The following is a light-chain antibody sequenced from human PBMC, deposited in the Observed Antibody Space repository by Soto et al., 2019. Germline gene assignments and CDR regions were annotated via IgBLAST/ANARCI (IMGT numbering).Light chain of an antibody. CDR3: QQYGSSLPYT. CDR1: QSVSSSY. CDR2: GAS. V-gene: IGKV3-20*01. Sequence: ENVLTQSPGTLSLSPGERVTLYCRASQSVSSSYLAWYQQKPGQAPRLLIYGASSRATGIPDRFSGSGSGTDFTLTISRLEPEDFAVYYCQQYGSSLPYTFGQGTKLEIK. J-gene: IGKJ2*01.